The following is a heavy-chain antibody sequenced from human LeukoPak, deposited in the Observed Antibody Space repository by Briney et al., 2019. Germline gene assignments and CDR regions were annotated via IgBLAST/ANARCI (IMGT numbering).Heavy chain of an antibody. J-gene: IGHJ5*02. CDR3: ATEIGYCSSTSCPNWFDP. CDR1: GYTFTSYD. V-gene: IGHV1-8*01. D-gene: IGHD2-2*01. Sequence: ASVTVSCKASGYTFTSYDINWVRQATGQGLEWMGWMNPNSGNTGYAQKFQGRVTMTRNTSISTAYMELSSLRSEDTAVYYCATEIGYCSSTSCPNWFDPWGQGTLVTVSS. CDR2: MNPNSGNT.